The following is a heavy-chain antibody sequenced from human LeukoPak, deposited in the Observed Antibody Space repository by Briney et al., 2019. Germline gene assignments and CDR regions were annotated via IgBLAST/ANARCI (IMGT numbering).Heavy chain of an antibody. CDR3: AKRRNYYDTPGAFDI. Sequence: GGSLRLSCAASGFTFSTYGMHWVRQAPGKGLEWVAVISYDGSNKYYADSVKGRFTISRDNSKNTLYLQMNSLRAEDTAVYYCAKRRNYYDTPGAFDIWGQGTMVTVSS. V-gene: IGHV3-30*18. CDR2: ISYDGSNK. D-gene: IGHD3-22*01. J-gene: IGHJ3*02. CDR1: GFTFSTYG.